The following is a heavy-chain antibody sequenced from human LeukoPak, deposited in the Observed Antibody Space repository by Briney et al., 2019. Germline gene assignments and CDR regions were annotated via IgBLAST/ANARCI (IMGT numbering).Heavy chain of an antibody. CDR3: ARVMDGDGFSPDY. J-gene: IGHJ4*02. V-gene: IGHV3-33*01. CDR2: IWYDGSNK. D-gene: IGHD5-24*01. CDR1: GFTFSSYG. Sequence: GRSLRLSCVASGFTFSSYGMHWVRQAPGKGLEWVAVIWYDGSNKYYADSVKGRFTISRDNSKNTLYLQMNSLRAEDTAVYYCARVMDGDGFSPDYWGQGTLVTVSS.